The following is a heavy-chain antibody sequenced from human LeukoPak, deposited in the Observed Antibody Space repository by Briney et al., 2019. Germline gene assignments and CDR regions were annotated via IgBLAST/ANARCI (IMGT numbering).Heavy chain of an antibody. V-gene: IGHV1-24*01. Sequence: ASVKVSCKVSGYTLTELSMHWLRQAPGKGLEWMGGFDPEDGETIYAQKFQGRVTMTEDTSTDTAYMELSSLRSEDTAVYYCASSGYCSSTSCFNLHNWFDPWGQGTLVTVSS. J-gene: IGHJ5*02. D-gene: IGHD2-2*01. CDR1: GYTLTELS. CDR3: ASSGYCSSTSCFNLHNWFDP. CDR2: FDPEDGET.